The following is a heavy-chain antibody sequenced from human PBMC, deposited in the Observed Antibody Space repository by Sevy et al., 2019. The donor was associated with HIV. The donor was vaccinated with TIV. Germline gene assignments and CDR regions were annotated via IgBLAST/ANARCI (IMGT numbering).Heavy chain of an antibody. J-gene: IGHJ6*02. Sequence: GGSLRLSCAASGFTFSSYSMNWVRQAPGKGLKWVSYISSSSSTIYYADSVKGRFTISRDNAKNSLYLQMNSLRAEDTAVYYCARDIYDSSGYYFYYYYGMDVWGQGTTVTVSS. CDR2: ISSSSSTI. CDR3: ARDIYDSSGYYFYYYYGMDV. D-gene: IGHD3-22*01. V-gene: IGHV3-48*01. CDR1: GFTFSSYS.